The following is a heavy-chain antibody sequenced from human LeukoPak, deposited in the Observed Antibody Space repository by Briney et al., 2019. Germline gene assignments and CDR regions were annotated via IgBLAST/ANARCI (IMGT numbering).Heavy chain of an antibody. D-gene: IGHD5-18*01. Sequence: SETLSLTCTVSGGSISSSNYYWTWIRQPAGKGLEWIGRIYTTGSPSYSPSLKSRVTISVDTSTNQFSLKLTSVSAADTAVYYCARERIQLNWFDPWGQGTLVTVSS. CDR2: IYTTGSP. CDR1: GGSISSSNYY. CDR3: ARERIQLNWFDP. V-gene: IGHV4-61*02. J-gene: IGHJ5*02.